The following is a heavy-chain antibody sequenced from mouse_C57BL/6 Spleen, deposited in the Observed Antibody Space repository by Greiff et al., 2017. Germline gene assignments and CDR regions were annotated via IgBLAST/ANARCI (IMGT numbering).Heavy chain of an antibody. CDR3: ILYYGSRRYYAMDY. V-gene: IGHV6-3*01. CDR2: IRLKSDNYAT. Sequence: EVKLVESGGGLVQPGGSMKLSCVASGFTFSNYWMNWVRQSPEKGLEWVAQIRLKSDNYATHYAESVKGRFTISRDDSKSSVYLQMNNLRAEDTGIYYCILYYGSRRYYAMDYWGQGTSVTVSS. J-gene: IGHJ4*01. CDR1: GFTFSNYW. D-gene: IGHD1-1*01.